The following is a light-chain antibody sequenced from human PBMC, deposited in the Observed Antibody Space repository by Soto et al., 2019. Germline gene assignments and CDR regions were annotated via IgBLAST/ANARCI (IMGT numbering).Light chain of an antibody. J-gene: IGKJ1*01. CDR1: QSISGY. V-gene: IGKV1-39*01. CDR2: TAS. CDR3: QQSYSTPRT. Sequence: DIQMTQSPASLSASVGDRVTITCRASQSISGYLNWYQQRPGKAPELLIYTASTLQTGVPSRFSGSGSGTEFTLTISSLQPEDFATYYCQQSYSTPRTFGQGTKVEIK.